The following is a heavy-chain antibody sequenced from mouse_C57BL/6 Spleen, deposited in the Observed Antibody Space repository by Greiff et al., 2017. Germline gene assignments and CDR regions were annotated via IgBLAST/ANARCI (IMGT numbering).Heavy chain of an antibody. V-gene: IGHV1-9*01. CDR2: ILPGSGST. D-gene: IGHD2-1*01. Sequence: QVQLQQSGAELMKPGASVKLSCKATGYTFTGYWIEWVKQRPGHGLEWIGEILPGSGSTNYNEKFKGKATFTADTSSNTAYMQLSSLTTGDSAIYYCARGEVYYHEGYFDYWGQGTTLTVSS. CDR3: ARGEVYYHEGYFDY. CDR1: GYTFTGYW. J-gene: IGHJ2*01.